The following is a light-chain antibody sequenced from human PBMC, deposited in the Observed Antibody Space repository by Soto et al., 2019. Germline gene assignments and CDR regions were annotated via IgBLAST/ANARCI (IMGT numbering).Light chain of an antibody. J-gene: IGKJ1*01. V-gene: IGKV3-11*01. CDR1: QSVRSD. CDR3: QQRSNWPPTWT. Sequence: EIVLTQSPATLSLSPGERATLSCRASQSVRSDLAWYQQKPGQAPRLVIFDASNRATGIPARFSGSGSGTDFTLIISDLEPEDFAVYYCQQRSNWPPTWTFGQGTKVEIK. CDR2: DAS.